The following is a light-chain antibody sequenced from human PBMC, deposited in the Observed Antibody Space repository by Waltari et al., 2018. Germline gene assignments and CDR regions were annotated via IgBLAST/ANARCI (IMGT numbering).Light chain of an antibody. CDR3: QQYDSLPIT. J-gene: IGKJ5*01. CDR2: GSS. CDR1: QDISNY. V-gene: IGKV1-33*01. Sequence: DIQMTQSPSSLSTSVGDRVTITCQASQDISNYLNWYQQKPGKAPKLLIYGSSNLETGVPSTFSGSGSGTDFTFTISSLQPEDIAIYYCQQYDSLPITFGQGTLLEIK.